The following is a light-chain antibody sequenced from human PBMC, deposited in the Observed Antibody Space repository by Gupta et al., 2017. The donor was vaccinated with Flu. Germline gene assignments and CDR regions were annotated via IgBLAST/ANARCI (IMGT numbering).Light chain of an antibody. V-gene: IGKV3-20*01. CDR1: QSVSSSY. CDR3: QQYKT. J-gene: IGKJ2*01. CDR2: GAS. Sequence: TPSPGTLSLSPGERATLSCRASQSVSSSYLAWYQQKPGQAPRLLIYGASSRATGTPDRFSGSGSGTDFTLTISRLEPEDFAVYYCQQYKTFGQGTKLEIK.